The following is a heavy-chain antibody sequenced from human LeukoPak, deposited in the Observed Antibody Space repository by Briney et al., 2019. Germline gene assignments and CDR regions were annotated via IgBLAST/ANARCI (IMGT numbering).Heavy chain of an antibody. CDR2: ISSSSGDT. V-gene: IGHV3-23*01. CDR3: ARDPCGGGGDCLDAFDI. J-gene: IGHJ3*02. CDR1: GFTFTNYA. D-gene: IGHD2-21*01. Sequence: PGGSLRLSCAASGFTFTNYAMGWVRQAPGKGLEWVSTISSSSGDTYYADSVKGRLTVSRDSSKNTLYLQMNSLRAEDTAVYYCARDPCGGGGDCLDAFDIWGQGTMVTVSS.